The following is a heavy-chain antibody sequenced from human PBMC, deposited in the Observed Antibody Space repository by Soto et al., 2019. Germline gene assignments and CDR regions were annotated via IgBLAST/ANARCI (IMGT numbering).Heavy chain of an antibody. J-gene: IGHJ3*02. V-gene: IGHV3-21*01. CDR2: ISSSSSYI. Sequence: GGSLRLSCAASGFTFSSYSMNWVRQAPGKGLEWVSSISSSSSYIYYADSVKGGFTISRDNAKSSLYLQMNSLRAEDTAVYYCARVSLSSSWYFAFDIWGQGTMVTVSS. D-gene: IGHD6-13*01. CDR3: ARVSLSSSWYFAFDI. CDR1: GFTFSSYS.